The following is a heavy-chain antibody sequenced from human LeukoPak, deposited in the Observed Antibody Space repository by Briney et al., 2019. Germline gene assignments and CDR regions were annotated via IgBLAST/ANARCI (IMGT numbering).Heavy chain of an antibody. CDR3: AXXTRQWLVY. CDR2: IYYSGST. J-gene: IGHJ4*02. CDR1: GGSISSYY. Sequence: SETLSLTCTVSGGSISSYYWSWIRQPPGKGLEGMGDIYYSGSTNYNPSLKSRVTISVDTSKNKSSLKLSSGTPADTAVYYCAXXTRQWLVYWGQGTLVTVSS. D-gene: IGHD6-19*01. V-gene: IGHV4-59*08.